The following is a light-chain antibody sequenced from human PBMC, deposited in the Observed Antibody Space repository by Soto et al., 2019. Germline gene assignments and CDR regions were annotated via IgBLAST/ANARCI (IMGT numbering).Light chain of an antibody. CDR1: QSVSSNY. V-gene: IGKV3-20*01. J-gene: IGKJ2*01. Sequence: EIVLTQSPGTLSLSPGERATLSCRASQSVSSNYLAWYQQKPGQAPRLLIYGASSRATGIPDRFSGSGSGTDFTLTISRLEPEDFAGYYCQQYGASPLYTFGQGTKVEIK. CDR3: QQYGASPLYT. CDR2: GAS.